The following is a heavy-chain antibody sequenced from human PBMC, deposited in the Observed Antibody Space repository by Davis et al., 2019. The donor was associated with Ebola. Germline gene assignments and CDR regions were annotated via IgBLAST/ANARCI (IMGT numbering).Heavy chain of an antibody. V-gene: IGHV3-23*01. CDR3: AKEGYDYIWGSYRSPLFDY. J-gene: IGHJ4*02. CDR1: GFTFSSYG. Sequence: GGSLRLSCAASGFTFSSYGMHWVRQAPGKGLEWVSAISGSGGSTYYADSVKGRFTISRDNSKNTLYLQMNSLRAEDTAVYYCAKEGYDYIWGSYRSPLFDYWGQGTLVTVSS. D-gene: IGHD3-16*02. CDR2: ISGSGGST.